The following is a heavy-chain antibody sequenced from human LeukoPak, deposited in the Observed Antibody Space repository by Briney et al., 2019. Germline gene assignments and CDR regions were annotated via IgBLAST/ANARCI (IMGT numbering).Heavy chain of an antibody. D-gene: IGHD1-26*01. Sequence: GGSLRLSCAASGFTFSFYSMNWVRQAPGKGLEWVSYISVSSGPVYYADSVKGRFTISRDNAKNSVYLQMNSLRDEDTAVYYCARGYPADYWGQGTLVTVSS. CDR3: ARGYPADY. J-gene: IGHJ4*02. CDR2: ISVSSGPV. V-gene: IGHV3-48*02. CDR1: GFTFSFYS.